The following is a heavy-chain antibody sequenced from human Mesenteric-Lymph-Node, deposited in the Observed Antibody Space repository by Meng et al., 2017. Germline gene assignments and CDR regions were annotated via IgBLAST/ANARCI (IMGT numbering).Heavy chain of an antibody. CDR2: INHSGST. CDR3: ARHSYHSCFDP. V-gene: IGHV4-34*01. CDR1: GGSFSGYY. J-gene: IGHJ5*02. D-gene: IGHD2-2*01. Sequence: VQLQQWGAGLLKPSETLSLTCAVYGGSFSGYYWSWIRQPPGKGLEWIGEINHSGSTNYNPSLKSRVTISVDTSKNQFSLKLSSVTAADTAVYYCARHSYHSCFDPWGQGTLVTVSS.